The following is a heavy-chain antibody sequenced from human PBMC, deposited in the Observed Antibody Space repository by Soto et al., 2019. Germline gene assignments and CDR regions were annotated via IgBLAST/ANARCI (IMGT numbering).Heavy chain of an antibody. V-gene: IGHV4-39*02. Sequence: ASETLSLTCTVSGASIVSSSYYWGWIRQPPGKGLEWIGSINYSGSTYYNPSLKSRVTISADTSKNQFSLKLRSVTAADTAVYCCARERLAVAGKGGWFDPWGQETLVTVSS. J-gene: IGHJ5*02. CDR3: ARERLAVAGKGGWFDP. D-gene: IGHD6-19*01. CDR1: GASIVSSSYY. CDR2: INYSGST.